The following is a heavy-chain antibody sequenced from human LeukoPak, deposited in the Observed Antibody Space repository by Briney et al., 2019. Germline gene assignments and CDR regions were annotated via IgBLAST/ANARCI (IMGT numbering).Heavy chain of an antibody. CDR1: GGSISTYY. CDR2: IYYSGST. D-gene: IGHD6-19*01. CDR3: ARDVGSSGDFDY. Sequence: SETLSLTCTVSGGSISTYYWSWIRQPPGKGLEWIGYIYYSGSTNYSPSLKSRVTISVDTSKNQFSLKLSSVTAADTAVYYCARDVGSSGDFDYWGQGTLVTVSS. J-gene: IGHJ4*02. V-gene: IGHV4-59*01.